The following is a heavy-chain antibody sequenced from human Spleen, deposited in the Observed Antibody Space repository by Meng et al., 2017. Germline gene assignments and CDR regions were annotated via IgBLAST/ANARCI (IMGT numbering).Heavy chain of an antibody. J-gene: IGHJ4*02. CDR3: ARDRFVYCTGGSCYSIDN. D-gene: IGHD2-15*01. CDR2: IKQDGSEK. CDR1: GVTFSVFW. V-gene: IGHV3-7*01. Sequence: ESLKISCAASGVTFSVFWMSWVRQAPGKGLEWVAGIKQDGSEKDYVDSVKGRFPISRDNAKNSLYLQMNSLRAEDTAVYYCARDRFVYCTGGSCYSIDNWGQGTLVTVSS.